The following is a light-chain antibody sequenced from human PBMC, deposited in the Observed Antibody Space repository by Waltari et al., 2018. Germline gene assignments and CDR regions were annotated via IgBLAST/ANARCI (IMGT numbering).Light chain of an antibody. CDR1: ALPKQY. CDR2: KDS. Sequence: SYELTQPPSVSVSPGQTARIPCSGDALPKQYAYWYQPKPGQAPVLVIYKDSERPSGIPERFSGSSSGTTVTLTISGVQAEDEADYYCQSADSSGTYWVFGGGTKLTVL. CDR3: QSADSSGTYWV. J-gene: IGLJ3*02. V-gene: IGLV3-25*03.